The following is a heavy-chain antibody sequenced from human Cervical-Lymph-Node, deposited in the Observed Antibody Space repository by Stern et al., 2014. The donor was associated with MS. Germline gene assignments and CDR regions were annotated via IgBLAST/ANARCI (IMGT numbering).Heavy chain of an antibody. D-gene: IGHD5-24*01. CDR3: ARHHGRSPTPFDS. J-gene: IGHJ4*02. V-gene: IGHV5-51*01. Sequence: EVQLVQSGAEVKKPGESLKISCKASRDSFTHYWIGWVRQMPGKGLELMGLILPGDSDPNYSPSFEGQVTFSVDRSTSTASLQWSSLKASDTAIYYCARHHGRSPTPFDSWGQGTRVTVSS. CDR1: RDSFTHYW. CDR2: ILPGDSDP.